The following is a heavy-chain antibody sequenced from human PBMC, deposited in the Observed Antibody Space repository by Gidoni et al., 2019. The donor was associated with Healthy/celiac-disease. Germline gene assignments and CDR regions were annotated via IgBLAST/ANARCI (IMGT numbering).Heavy chain of an antibody. CDR2: ISSNGGST. Sequence: EVQLVESGGGLVQPGGSLRLSCSASGFTFSSYAMHWVRQAPGKGLEYVSAISSNGGSTYYADSVKGRFTISRDNSKNTLYLQMSSLRAEDTAVYYCVKGEGRRLRVLSAFDIWGQGTMVTVSS. CDR3: VKGEGRRLRVLSAFDI. CDR1: GFTFSSYA. J-gene: IGHJ3*02. D-gene: IGHD5-12*01. V-gene: IGHV3-64D*06.